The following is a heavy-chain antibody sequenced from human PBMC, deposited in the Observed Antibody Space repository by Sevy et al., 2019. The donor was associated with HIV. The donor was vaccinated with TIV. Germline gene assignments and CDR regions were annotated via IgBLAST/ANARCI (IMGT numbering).Heavy chain of an antibody. J-gene: IGHJ4*02. V-gene: IGHV3-23*01. CDR2: FSFGCGRI. Sequence: GGSLRLSCAASGFTFAKYSMSWVRQAPGKGLEWVSTFSFGCGRINYADSVKGRFTISSVDSKNTQFLQMNSLRAEDTATYFCAREGCTQPHDYWGQGTLVTVSS. CDR1: GFTFAKYS. CDR3: AREGCTQPHDY. D-gene: IGHD2-8*01.